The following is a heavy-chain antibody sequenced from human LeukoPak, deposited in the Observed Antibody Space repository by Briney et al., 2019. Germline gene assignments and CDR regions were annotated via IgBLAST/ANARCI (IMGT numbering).Heavy chain of an antibody. CDR1: GYSFTTYW. CDR2: IYPDDSDT. Sequence: GESLKISCKGSGYSFTTYWIGWVRQLPGKGLEWMGIIYPDDSDTRYSPSFQGQVTISADKSISTAYLQWSSLKASDTAMYYCARRIGYCSSTSCSPYYYYGMDVWGQGTTVTVSS. D-gene: IGHD2-2*01. V-gene: IGHV5-51*01. CDR3: ARRIGYCSSTSCSPYYYYGMDV. J-gene: IGHJ6*02.